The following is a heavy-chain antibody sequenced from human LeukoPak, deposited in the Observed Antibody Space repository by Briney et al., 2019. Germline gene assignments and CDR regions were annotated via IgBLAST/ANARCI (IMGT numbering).Heavy chain of an antibody. D-gene: IGHD2-2*01. CDR2: IYTSGST. J-gene: IGHJ4*02. Sequence: PSETLSLTCTVSGGSISSGSYYWSWIRQPAGKGLEWIGRIYTSGSTNYNPSLKSRVTISVVTSKNQFSLKLSSVTAADTAVYYCARGPTYQPIDYWGQGTLVTVSS. CDR1: GGSISSGSYY. V-gene: IGHV4-61*02. CDR3: ARGPTYQPIDY.